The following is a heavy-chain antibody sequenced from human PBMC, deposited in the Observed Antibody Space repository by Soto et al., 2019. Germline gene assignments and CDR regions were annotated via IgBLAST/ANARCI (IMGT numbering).Heavy chain of an antibody. CDR2: IWYDGSNK. D-gene: IGHD3-16*02. Sequence: QVQLVESGGGVVQPGRSLRLSCAASGFTFSSYGMHWVRQAPGKGLEWVAVIWYDGSNKYYADSVKGRFTISRDNSKNTLYLQMNSLRAEDTAVYYCARGEIMTTFGGVIVISGMDVWGQGTTVTVSS. J-gene: IGHJ6*02. CDR1: GFTFSSYG. CDR3: ARGEIMTTFGGVIVISGMDV. V-gene: IGHV3-33*01.